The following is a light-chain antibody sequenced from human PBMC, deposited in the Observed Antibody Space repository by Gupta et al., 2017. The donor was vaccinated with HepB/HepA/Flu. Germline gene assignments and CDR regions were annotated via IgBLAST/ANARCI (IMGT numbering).Light chain of an antibody. V-gene: IGLV1-40*01. J-gene: IGLJ3*02. CDR2: GNS. Sequence: QSVLTQPPSVSGAPGQRVTISCTGSSSNLGAGFAVHWYQVLPGIAPTLLIRGNSERPSGVPGRFSGSRAGTSASLAITGLQAEDAGDYYCQSYESSNNWVFGGGTKVTVL. CDR1: SSNLGAGFA. CDR3: QSYESSNNWV.